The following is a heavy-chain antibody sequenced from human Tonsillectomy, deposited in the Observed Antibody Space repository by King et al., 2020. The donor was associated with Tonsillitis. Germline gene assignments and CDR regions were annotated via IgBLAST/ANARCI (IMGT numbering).Heavy chain of an antibody. D-gene: IGHD2-21*02. CDR1: GFTFSSYA. CDR2: ISYDGRSHT. V-gene: IGHV3-30*04. CDR3: AREKAGGDPEQH. J-gene: IGHJ1*01. Sequence: VQLVESGGGVVRPGGSLRLSCAASGFTFSSYAMHWVRQAPGKGPEWVAIISYDGRSHTYYADSVKGRFTISRDNSKNTLHLQMNSLRADDTAVYYCAREKAGGDPEQHWGQGTLVTVSS.